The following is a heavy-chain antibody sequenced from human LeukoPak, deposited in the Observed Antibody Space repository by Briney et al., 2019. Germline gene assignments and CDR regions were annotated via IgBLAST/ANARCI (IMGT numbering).Heavy chain of an antibody. D-gene: IGHD3-9*01. Sequence: KPSETLSLTCAVYGGSFSGYYWSWIRQPPGKGLEWIGETNHSGSTNYNPSLKSRVTISVDTSKNQFSLKLSSVTAADTAVYYCARVRRYFDWLLDYWGQGTLVTVSS. V-gene: IGHV4-34*01. CDR2: TNHSGST. CDR1: GGSFSGYY. CDR3: ARVRRYFDWLLDY. J-gene: IGHJ4*02.